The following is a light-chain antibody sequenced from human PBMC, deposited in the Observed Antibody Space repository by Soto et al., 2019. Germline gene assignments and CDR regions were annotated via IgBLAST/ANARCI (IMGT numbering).Light chain of an antibody. CDR2: GAS. CDR1: QSVSSSY. J-gene: IGKJ1*01. CDR3: QQYGSSPWT. Sequence: EIVLSQSPDTLSLSPGERATLSCRASQSVSSSYLAWYQQKPGQAPRLLISGASRRATGIPDRFSGSGSGTDFTLTISRLETEDFAVYYCQQYGSSPWTFGQGTKVEIK. V-gene: IGKV3-20*01.